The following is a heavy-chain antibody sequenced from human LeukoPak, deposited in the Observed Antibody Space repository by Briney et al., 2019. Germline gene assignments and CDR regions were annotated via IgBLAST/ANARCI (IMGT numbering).Heavy chain of an antibody. J-gene: IGHJ4*02. V-gene: IGHV1-2*06. CDR3: AREIVAGTNFDY. CDR1: GYTFTGYY. CDR2: IKPNSGGR. D-gene: IGHD6-19*01. Sequence: ASVKVSCKASGYTFTGYYMHWVRQAPGQGLEWMGRIKPNSGGRNYAQKFQGRVTMTRDTSISTAYMELSRLRSDDTAVYYCAREIVAGTNFDYWGQGTLVTVSS.